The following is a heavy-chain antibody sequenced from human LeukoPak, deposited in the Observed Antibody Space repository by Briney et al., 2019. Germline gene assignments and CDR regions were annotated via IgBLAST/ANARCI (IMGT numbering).Heavy chain of an antibody. CDR3: ARDCSGSYNY. CDR2: IYSGGST. J-gene: IGHJ4*02. D-gene: IGHD1-26*01. Sequence: PGGSLRLSCAASGFTVSSNYMSWVRQAPGKGLEWVSVIYSGGSTYYADSAKGRFTISRDNSKNTLYLQMNSLRAEDTAVYYCARDCSGSYNYWGQGTLVTVSS. V-gene: IGHV3-53*01. CDR1: GFTVSSNY.